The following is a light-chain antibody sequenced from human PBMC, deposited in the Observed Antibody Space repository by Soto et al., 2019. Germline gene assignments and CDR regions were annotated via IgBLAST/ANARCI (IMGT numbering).Light chain of an antibody. Sequence: EIVMTQSPATLSLSPGERATLSCRASQGLGSDLAWYQQQFGQAPRLLIYGASTRATGIPARFSGSGSETEFTLTISSLQSEYFAVYFCQQYHNWPPAFGQGTNLEIK. J-gene: IGKJ2*01. CDR3: QQYHNWPPA. V-gene: IGKV3-15*01. CDR1: QGLGSD. CDR2: GAS.